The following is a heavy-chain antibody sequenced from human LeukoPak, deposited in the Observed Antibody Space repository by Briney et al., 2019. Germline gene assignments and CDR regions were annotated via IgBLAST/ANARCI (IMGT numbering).Heavy chain of an antibody. CDR1: GYTFTSYD. Sequence: GASVKVSCKASGYTFTSYDINWVRQATGQGLEWMGWMNPNSGNTGYAQKFQGRVTITRNTSISTGYMELSSLRSEDTAVYYCARGTYYDFWSGYWDYYYYYMDVWGKGTTVTVSS. D-gene: IGHD3-3*01. V-gene: IGHV1-8*03. J-gene: IGHJ6*03. CDR3: ARGTYYDFWSGYWDYYYYYMDV. CDR2: MNPNSGNT.